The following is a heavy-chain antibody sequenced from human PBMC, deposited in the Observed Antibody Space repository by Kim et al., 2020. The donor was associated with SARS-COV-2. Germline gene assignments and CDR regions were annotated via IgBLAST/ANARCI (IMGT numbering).Heavy chain of an antibody. CDR3: ARDHKSSGSYYYYYYGMDV. Sequence: GGSLRLSCAASGFTVSSYAMHWVRQAPGKGLEWVAVISYDGSNKYYADSVKGRFTISRDNSKNTLYLQMNSLRAEDTAVYYCARDHKSSGSYYYYYYGMDVWGQGTTVTVSS. CDR1: GFTVSSYA. J-gene: IGHJ6*02. V-gene: IGHV3-30*04. D-gene: IGHD3-10*01. CDR2: ISYDGSNK.